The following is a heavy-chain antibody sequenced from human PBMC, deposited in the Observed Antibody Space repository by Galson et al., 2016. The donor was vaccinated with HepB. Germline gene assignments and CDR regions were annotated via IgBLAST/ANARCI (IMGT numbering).Heavy chain of an antibody. V-gene: IGHV3-72*01. D-gene: IGHD6-6*01. CDR1: GFTFSDHY. J-gene: IGHJ4*02. CDR2: IRNKANSYTT. CDR3: SRGYSSSSPSFDY. Sequence: SLRLSCAASGFTFSDHYMDWVRQAPGKGLEWVARIRNKANSYTTLYAASVKGRFPIPRDDSKTSLYLQMSILKTEDTAVYFCSRGYSSSSPSFDYWGQGTLVTVSS.